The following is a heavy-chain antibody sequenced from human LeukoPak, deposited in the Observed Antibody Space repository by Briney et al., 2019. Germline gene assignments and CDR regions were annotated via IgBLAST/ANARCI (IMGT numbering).Heavy chain of an antibody. J-gene: IGHJ4*02. CDR3: ARDFGHWELNGGYYFDY. CDR2: ISSSGSTI. V-gene: IGHV3-48*03. D-gene: IGHD1-26*01. CDR1: GFTLSSHE. Sequence: GGSLRLSCAGSGFTLSSHEMNWVRQASGKGLECVSSISSSGSTIYYADSVKGRFTISRDNAKNSLYLQMNSLRAEDTAVYYCARDFGHWELNGGYYFDYWGQGTLVTVSS.